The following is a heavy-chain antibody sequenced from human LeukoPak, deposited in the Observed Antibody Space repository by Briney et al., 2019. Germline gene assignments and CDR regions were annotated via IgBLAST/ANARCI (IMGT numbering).Heavy chain of an antibody. CDR3: AKFLAVCGGDCLYGY. CDR2: IRYDGSNK. D-gene: IGHD2-21*01. J-gene: IGHJ4*02. Sequence: GGSLRLSCAASGFTFSSYGMHWVRQAPGKGLEWVAFIRYDGSNKYYADSVKGRFTISRDNSKNTLYLQMNSLRAEDTAVYYCAKFLAVCGGDCLYGYWGQGTLVTVSS. V-gene: IGHV3-30*02. CDR1: GFTFSSYG.